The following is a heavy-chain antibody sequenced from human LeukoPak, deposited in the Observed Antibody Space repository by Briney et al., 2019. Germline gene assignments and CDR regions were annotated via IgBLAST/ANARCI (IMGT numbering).Heavy chain of an antibody. CDR1: GFTFSSYA. V-gene: IGHV3-30*02. CDR2: IRYDGSNK. D-gene: IGHD2-2*02. Sequence: PGGSLRLSCAASGFTFSSYAMSWVRQAPGKGLEWVAFIRYDGSNKYYADSVKGRFTISRDNSKNTLYLQMNSLRAEDTAVYYCARHYCSSTSCYTSSWFDPWGQGTLVTVSS. J-gene: IGHJ5*02. CDR3: ARHYCSSTSCYTSSWFDP.